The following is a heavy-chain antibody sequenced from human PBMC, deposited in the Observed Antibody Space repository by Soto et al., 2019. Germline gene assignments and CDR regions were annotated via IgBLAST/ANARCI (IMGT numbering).Heavy chain of an antibody. V-gene: IGHV4-34*01. CDR3: ARGFRFCSGGSCYSGWFDP. CDR2: INHSGST. Sequence: QVQLQQWGAGLLKPSETLSLTCVVYGGSFSGYYWSWIRQPPGKGLEWIGEINHSGSTNYNPSLKGRVTISVDTSKNQFSLKLSSVTAADTAVYYCARGFRFCSGGSCYSGWFDPWGQGTLVTVSS. CDR1: GGSFSGYY. D-gene: IGHD2-15*01. J-gene: IGHJ5*02.